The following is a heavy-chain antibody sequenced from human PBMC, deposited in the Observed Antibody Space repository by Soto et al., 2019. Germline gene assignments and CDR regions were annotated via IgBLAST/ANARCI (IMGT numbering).Heavy chain of an antibody. V-gene: IGHV4-39*01. J-gene: IGHJ1*01. CDR2: IYYSGIT. CDR3: GRLGSI. Sequence: SETLSLTCTVSGVSISNSSYYWGWIRRPPGKGLEWIGTIYYSGITYYNPSLKSRVTISVDTSKNQFSLKLTSVTAADTAVGYCGRLGSIWARGTSVPGSS. CDR1: GVSISNSSYY.